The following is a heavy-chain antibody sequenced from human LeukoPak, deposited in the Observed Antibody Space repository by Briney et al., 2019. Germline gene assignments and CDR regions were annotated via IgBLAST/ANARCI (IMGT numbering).Heavy chain of an antibody. D-gene: IGHD2-15*01. V-gene: IGHV3-23*01. CDR1: GFTFSSYA. J-gene: IGHJ3*01. CDR2: FCGGNGGT. CDR3: AKGGTASCYSAFDV. Sequence: HPGGSLRLSCAASGFTFSSYAMGWVRQAPGKGLEWVSTFCGGNGGTYYADSVKGRFTISRDNSKNTLSLQMTSLRAEDTAVYSCAKGGTASCYSAFDVWGQGTVVTVSS.